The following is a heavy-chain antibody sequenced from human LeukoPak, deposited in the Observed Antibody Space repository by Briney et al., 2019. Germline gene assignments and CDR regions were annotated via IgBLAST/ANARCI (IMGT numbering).Heavy chain of an antibody. J-gene: IGHJ3*02. Sequence: LSLTCAVYGGSFSGYYWSWIRQAPGKGLEWVSYISSSGSTIYYADSVKGRFTISRDNAKNSLYLQMNSLRAEDTAVYYCARSYRLLDAFDIWGQGTMVTVSS. CDR2: ISSSGSTI. CDR3: ARSYRLLDAFDI. D-gene: IGHD6-25*01. CDR1: GGSFSGYY. V-gene: IGHV3-11*04.